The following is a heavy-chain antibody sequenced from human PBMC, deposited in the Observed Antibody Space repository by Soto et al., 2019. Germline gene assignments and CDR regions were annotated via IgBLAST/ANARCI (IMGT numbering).Heavy chain of an antibody. CDR1: GGSFSYYP. J-gene: IGHJ5*02. D-gene: IGHD1-7*01. V-gene: IGHV1-69*06. CDR2: IIPVFGTT. CDR3: ATEGQNYGIVWFDP. Sequence: SVKVSCKASGGSFSYYPISWVRQAPGQGLEWMGGIIPVFGTTNYAQKFQGRVTITADKSTSTVYMELSSLRSDDTAVYYCATEGQNYGIVWFDPWGQGTLVTVSS.